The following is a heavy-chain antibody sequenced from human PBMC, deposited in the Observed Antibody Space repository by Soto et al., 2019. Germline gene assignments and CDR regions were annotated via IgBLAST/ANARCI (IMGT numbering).Heavy chain of an antibody. D-gene: IGHD6-13*01. Sequence: GGSLRLSCAASGFTFSSYGMHWVRQAPGKGLEWVAVIWYDGSNKYYADSVKGRFTISRDNSKNTLYLQMNSLRAEDTAVYYCARVSALSIAAAGPDPDYFDYWGQGTLVTVSS. CDR3: ARVSALSIAAAGPDPDYFDY. J-gene: IGHJ4*02. CDR2: IWYDGSNK. V-gene: IGHV3-33*01. CDR1: GFTFSSYG.